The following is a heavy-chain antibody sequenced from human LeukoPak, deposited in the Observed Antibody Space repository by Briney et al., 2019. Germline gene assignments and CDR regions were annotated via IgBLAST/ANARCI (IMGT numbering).Heavy chain of an antibody. CDR1: GGSISSTNW. D-gene: IGHD6-13*01. Sequence: SETLSLTCAVSGGSISSTNWWTWVRQPPGKGLEWIGEIYHSGSTNYNPSLKSRANISVDKSKNQFSLKLSSVTAADTAVYYCARGMYSSSWVPDYWGQGTLVTVSS. J-gene: IGHJ4*02. V-gene: IGHV4-4*02. CDR3: ARGMYSSSWVPDY. CDR2: IYHSGST.